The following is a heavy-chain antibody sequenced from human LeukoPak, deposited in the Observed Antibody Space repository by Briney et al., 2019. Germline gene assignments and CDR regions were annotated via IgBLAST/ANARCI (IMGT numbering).Heavy chain of an antibody. J-gene: IGHJ5*02. CDR2: ILSSGTT. CDR1: GGSINRGY. V-gene: IGHV4-59*06. D-gene: IGHD3-9*01. CDR3: ATGYGSGWLHA. Sequence: PSETLSLTCTVSGGSINRGYWVWIRQPPGKGLEWIRYILSSGTTYYNPSLQSRLIISVDTTENQFSLRLSSVTAADSAVYYCATGYGSGWLHAWGQGTLVTVSS.